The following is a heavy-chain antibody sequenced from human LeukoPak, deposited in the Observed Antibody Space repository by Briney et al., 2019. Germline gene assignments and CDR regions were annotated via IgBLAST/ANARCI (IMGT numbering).Heavy chain of an antibody. D-gene: IGHD6-13*01. CDR3: AREGGSTWRTQIFDY. CDR2: ITSGGMT. Sequence: AASVKVSCKASGYTFVSHYMHWVRQAPGQGLEWMGIITSGGMTIFAQKFQGRVTLTRDTSTSTVYMELSGLTSEDTAIYYCAREGGSTWRTQIFDYWGQGTLVTVSS. J-gene: IGHJ4*02. CDR1: GYTFVSHY. V-gene: IGHV1-46*01.